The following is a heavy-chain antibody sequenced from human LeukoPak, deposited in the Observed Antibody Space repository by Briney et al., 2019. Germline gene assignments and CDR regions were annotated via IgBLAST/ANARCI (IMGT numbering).Heavy chain of an antibody. Sequence: GGSLRLSCAASGFTVSSNYMSWVRQAPGKGLEWVSVIYSGGSTYYADSVKGRFTISRDNSKNTLYLQMNSLRAEDTAVYYCARSRAYYDSSGYWNWGQGTLVTVSP. CDR1: GFTVSSNY. V-gene: IGHV3-66*02. CDR3: ARSRAYYDSSGYWN. D-gene: IGHD3-22*01. J-gene: IGHJ4*02. CDR2: IYSGGST.